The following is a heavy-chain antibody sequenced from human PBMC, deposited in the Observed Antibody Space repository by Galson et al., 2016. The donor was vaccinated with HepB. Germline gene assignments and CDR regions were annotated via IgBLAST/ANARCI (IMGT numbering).Heavy chain of an antibody. D-gene: IGHD2/OR15-2a*01. Sequence: SLRLSCAASGISFSFYSMNWVRQAPGKGLEWVSSISSSGKYIYYADSVKGRFTISRDNAKNSLYLQMNSLRAEDTAVYYCARDQNYYYGMDVWGQGTTVT. CDR2: ISSSGKYI. V-gene: IGHV3-21*01. CDR1: GISFSFYS. J-gene: IGHJ6*02. CDR3: ARDQNYYYGMDV.